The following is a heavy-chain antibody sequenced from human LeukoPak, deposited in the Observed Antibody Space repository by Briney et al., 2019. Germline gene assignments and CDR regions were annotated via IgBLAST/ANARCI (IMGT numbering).Heavy chain of an antibody. V-gene: IGHV4-34*01. CDR2: SNHSGIT. CDR1: GGSFSDYY. J-gene: IGHJ3*02. Sequence: SETLSLTCAVYGGSFSDYYWSWIRQPPGKGLEWIGESNHSGITSYNPSLKSRVTISLDTSKRQFFLKVNSVTAADTAIYYCARVGYNWNLWFDTWGQGTKVTVSS. D-gene: IGHD1-7*01. CDR3: ARVGYNWNLWFDT.